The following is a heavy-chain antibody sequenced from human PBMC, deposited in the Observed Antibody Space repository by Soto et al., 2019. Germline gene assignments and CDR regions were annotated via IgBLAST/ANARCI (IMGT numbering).Heavy chain of an antibody. CDR3: ARWTRVGENLPGDY. V-gene: IGHV1-8*01. D-gene: IGHD3-10*01. Sequence: QVQLVQSGAEVKKPGASVKVSCKASGYTFTSYDLNWVRQATGQGLEWMGWMNPHSGSAGYAQKFQGRVTMARNTSVSTAYMELTSLTSEDTAVYYCARWTRVGENLPGDYWGQGTLVTVAS. CDR2: MNPHSGSA. CDR1: GYTFTSYD. J-gene: IGHJ4*02.